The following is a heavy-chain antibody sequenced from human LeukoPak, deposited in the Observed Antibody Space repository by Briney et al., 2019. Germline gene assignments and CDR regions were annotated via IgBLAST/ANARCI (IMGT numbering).Heavy chain of an antibody. J-gene: IGHJ3*02. CDR3: ARGKAAAGLDAFDI. CDR2: ICTSGTT. Sequence: SETLSLTCIVSGGSMSSYYWSWIRQPAGKGLEWIGRICTSGTTNYNPSLKSRLTMSIDTSKNHFSLKVSSVTAADTAVYYCARGKAAAGLDAFDIWGQGTKVTVSP. CDR1: GGSMSSYY. D-gene: IGHD6-13*01. V-gene: IGHV4-4*07.